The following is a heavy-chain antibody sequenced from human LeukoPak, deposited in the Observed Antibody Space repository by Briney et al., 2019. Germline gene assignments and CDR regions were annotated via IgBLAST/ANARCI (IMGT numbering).Heavy chain of an antibody. CDR2: IYYSGST. D-gene: IGHD3-22*01. V-gene: IGHV4-39*07. J-gene: IGHJ3*02. Sequence: SETMSLTCTVSGYSISSSSYYWGWIRQPPGKGLEWIGSIYYSGSTSYNPSLKSRVTISVDTSKTQFSLKLSSVTAADTAVYYCARASGITMIVVLNHDAFDIWGHGTMVTVSS. CDR1: GYSISSSSYY. CDR3: ARASGITMIVVLNHDAFDI.